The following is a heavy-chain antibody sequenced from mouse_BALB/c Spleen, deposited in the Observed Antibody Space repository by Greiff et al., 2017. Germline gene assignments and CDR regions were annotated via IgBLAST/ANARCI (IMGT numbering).Heavy chain of an antibody. V-gene: IGHV5-9-4*01. J-gene: IGHJ4*01. D-gene: IGHD2-1*01. CDR3: AYYGNYSAMDY. Sequence: EVMLVESGGGLVKPGGSLKLSCAASGFTFSSYAMSWVRQSPEKRLEWVAEISSGGSYTYYPDTVTGRFTISRDNAKNTLYLEMSSLRSEDTAMYYCAYYGNYSAMDYWGQGTSVTVSS. CDR2: ISSGGSYT. CDR1: GFTFSSYA.